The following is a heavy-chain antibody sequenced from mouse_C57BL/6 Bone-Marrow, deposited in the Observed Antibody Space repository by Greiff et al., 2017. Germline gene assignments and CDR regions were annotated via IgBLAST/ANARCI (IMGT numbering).Heavy chain of an antibody. D-gene: IGHD2-10*02. CDR1: GFTFSSYG. CDR3: ASRYGNYYSYYAMDY. Sequence: EVQLVESGGDLVKPGGSLKLSCAASGFTFSSYGMSWVRQTPDKRLEWVATISSGGSYTYYPDSVKGRFTISRNNAKNTLYLQISSLKSEDTAMDYGASRYGNYYSYYAMDYWGQGTSVTVSS. V-gene: IGHV5-6*01. J-gene: IGHJ4*01. CDR2: ISSGGSYT.